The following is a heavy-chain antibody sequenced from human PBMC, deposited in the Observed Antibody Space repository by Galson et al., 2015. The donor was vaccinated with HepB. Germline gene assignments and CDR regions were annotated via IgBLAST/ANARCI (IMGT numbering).Heavy chain of an antibody. CDR3: ASVVWFGEFFDY. CDR2: IYYSGST. J-gene: IGHJ4*02. V-gene: IGHV4-30-4*01. D-gene: IGHD3-10*01. CDR1: GGSISSGGYY. Sequence: TLSLTCAVSGGSISSGGYYWSWIRQPPGKGLEWIGYIYYSGSTYYNPSLKSRVTLSVDTSKNQFSLKLSSVTAADTAVYYCASVVWFGEFFDYWGQGTLVTVSS.